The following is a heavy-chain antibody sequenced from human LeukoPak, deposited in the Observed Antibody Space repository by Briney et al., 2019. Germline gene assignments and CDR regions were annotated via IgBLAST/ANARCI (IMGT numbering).Heavy chain of an antibody. Sequence: GGSLRLSCAASGLTFSDFAMNWVRQAPGKGLEWISYISTSGASTYYAGSVKGRFTVSRDNAKNSMYLRMDTLRAEDTAVDYWARERGYNYGYSGYYDQWGQGILVTVSS. D-gene: IGHD5-18*01. J-gene: IGHJ4*02. CDR1: GLTFSDFA. V-gene: IGHV3-48*03. CDR2: ISTSGAST. CDR3: ARERGYNYGYSGYYDQ.